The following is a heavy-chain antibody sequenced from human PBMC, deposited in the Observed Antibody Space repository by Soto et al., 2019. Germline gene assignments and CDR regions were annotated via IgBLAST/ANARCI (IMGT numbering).Heavy chain of an antibody. CDR3: ARTPNTGCSVWESEACYYYGMDV. CDR2: IGTTGDT. Sequence: LRLSCAAPGFSFRNYDMHWVRQATGKGLEWVSTIGTTGDTYYSGPVRGRFTTSRENAENSLYLQMNSLRAGDTAVYYCARTPNTGCSVWESEACYYYGMDVWGQGTTVTVSS. D-gene: IGHD3-10*02. V-gene: IGHV3-13*01. J-gene: IGHJ6*02. CDR1: GFSFRNYD.